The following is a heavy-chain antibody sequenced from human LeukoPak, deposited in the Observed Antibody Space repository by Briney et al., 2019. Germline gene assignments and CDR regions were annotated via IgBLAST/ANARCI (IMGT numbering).Heavy chain of an antibody. V-gene: IGHV3-23*01. Sequence: GGSLRLSCAASGFSFSTYAMSWVRQAPGKGLEWVSGVNGNGGSTSYADPVKGRFTIFRDNSKNTVYLQMNSLRVEDTAVYYCAKSLYGGCDYWGQGTVVTVSS. J-gene: IGHJ4*02. CDR2: VNGNGGST. CDR3: AKSLYGGCDY. CDR1: GFSFSTYA. D-gene: IGHD3-16*02.